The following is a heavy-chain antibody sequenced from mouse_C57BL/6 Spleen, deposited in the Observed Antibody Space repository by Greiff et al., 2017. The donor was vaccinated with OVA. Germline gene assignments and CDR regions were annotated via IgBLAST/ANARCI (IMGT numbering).Heavy chain of an antibody. CDR2: IDPSASYT. CDR3: ARKKAFDY. Sequence: QVQLQQPGAELVKPGASVKLSCKASGYTFTSYWMQWVKQRPGQGLEWIGEIDPSASYTNYNQKFKGKATLTVDTSSSTAYMQLSSLTSEDSAVYYCARKKAFDYWGQGTTLTVSS. V-gene: IGHV1-50*01. J-gene: IGHJ2*01. CDR1: GYTFTSYW.